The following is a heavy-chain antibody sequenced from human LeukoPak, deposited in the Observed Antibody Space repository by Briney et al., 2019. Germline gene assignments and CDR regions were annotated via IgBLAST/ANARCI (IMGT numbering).Heavy chain of an antibody. V-gene: IGHV4-61*02. CDR2: IYPSGST. J-gene: IGHJ6*03. CDR1: GASLSSGSYY. Sequence: SQTLSLTCTVSGASLSSGSYYWSWLRQPAGKGLEWIGRIYPSGSTYYNPSLKSRVTISIDTSKNQFSLKQSSVNAADTAVYYCARGDWGSTDYYYMDVWGKGTTVTISS. CDR3: ARGDWGSTDYYYMDV. D-gene: IGHD7-27*01.